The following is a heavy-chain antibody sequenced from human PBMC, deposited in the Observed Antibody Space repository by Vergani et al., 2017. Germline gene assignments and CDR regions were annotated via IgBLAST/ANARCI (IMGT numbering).Heavy chain of an antibody. V-gene: IGHV3-74*01. CDR2: INSDGDST. CDR3: ARDGWELLDYFDYMDV. CDR1: GFTFSNYW. J-gene: IGHJ6*03. D-gene: IGHD1-26*01. Sequence: VQLVESGGGLVQPGGSLRLSCTASGFTFSNYWMQWVRQAPGKGLMWVSRINSDGDSTSYADSVKGRFTISRDNAKNTLYLQMDSLRAEDTAVYYCARDGWELLDYFDYMDVWGKGTTVTGSS.